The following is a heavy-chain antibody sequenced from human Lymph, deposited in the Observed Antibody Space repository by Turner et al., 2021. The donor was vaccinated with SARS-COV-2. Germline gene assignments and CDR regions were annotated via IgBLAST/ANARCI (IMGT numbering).Heavy chain of an antibody. CDR1: GFTFSSYG. J-gene: IGHJ4*02. Sequence: QVQLVESGGGVVQPGRFLRLSCAASGFTFSSYGMHWVRQAPGKGLEWVAVIWYDGSNKYYADSVKGRFTISRDNSKNTLYLQMNSLRAEDTAVYYCARDLRFGELPAADHWGQGTLFTVSS. CDR2: IWYDGSNK. V-gene: IGHV3-33*01. D-gene: IGHD3-10*01. CDR3: ARDLRFGELPAADH.